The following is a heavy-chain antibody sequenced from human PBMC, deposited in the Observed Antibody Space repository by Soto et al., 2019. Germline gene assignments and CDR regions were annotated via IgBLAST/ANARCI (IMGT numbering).Heavy chain of an antibody. J-gene: IGHJ3*02. CDR3: AREPRYCRGGSCSITGDAYDI. CDR2: ISNRGDT. CDR1: GFIVSDTY. Sequence: EVQLVESGGGLVQPGGSLRLSCTASGFIVSDTYVNWVRQAPGKGLEWVSVISNRGDTHYADSGRGRFSLSRDISDNTLHLQMNSLRVEDPAVYYCAREPRYCRGGSCSITGDAYDIWGQGTMVTVSS. D-gene: IGHD2-15*01. V-gene: IGHV3-66*01.